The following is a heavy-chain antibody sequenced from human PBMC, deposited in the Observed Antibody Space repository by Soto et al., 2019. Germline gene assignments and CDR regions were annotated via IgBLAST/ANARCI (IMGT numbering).Heavy chain of an antibody. V-gene: IGHV3-30-3*01. Sequence: QVQLVESGGGVVQPGRSRRLSCAASGFTFSNYPMHWVRQAPGKGLEWVAVISFDGSLKHYADSVKGRFTISRDNSKNTLSLQMNSLRAEDTAVYCCARDPGYCTNGVCYTKGYFDYWGQGTLVTVSS. J-gene: IGHJ4*01. CDR2: ISFDGSLK. D-gene: IGHD2-8*01. CDR3: ARDPGYCTNGVCYTKGYFDY. CDR1: GFTFSNYP.